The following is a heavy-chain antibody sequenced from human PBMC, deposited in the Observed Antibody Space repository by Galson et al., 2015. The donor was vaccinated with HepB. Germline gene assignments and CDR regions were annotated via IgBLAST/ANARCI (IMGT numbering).Heavy chain of an antibody. CDR1: GLTFSSYA. D-gene: IGHD2-15*01. CDR2: ISGRGGST. Sequence: SLRLSGAASGLTFSSYAMSWVRQAPGKGLEWVSAISGRGGSTYYADSVKGRFTISRDNSKNTLYLQMNSLRAEDTAVYYCAKGQTRNNIVVISFDYWGQGTLVTVSS. V-gene: IGHV3-23*01. J-gene: IGHJ4*02. CDR3: AKGQTRNNIVVISFDY.